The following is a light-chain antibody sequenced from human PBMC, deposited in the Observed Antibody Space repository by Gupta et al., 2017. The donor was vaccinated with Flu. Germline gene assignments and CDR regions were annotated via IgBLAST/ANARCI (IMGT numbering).Light chain of an antibody. J-gene: IGKJ3*01. V-gene: IGKV3-20*01. Sequence: TLSLSPGERATLSGRASQSVSSSYLAWYQQKPGQAPRLLIYGASRRATGIPDRFTGSGSGTDFTLTISRLEPEDFAVYYCQQYGSSPPFTFGPGTKVDIK. CDR2: GAS. CDR3: QQYGSSPPFT. CDR1: QSVSSSY.